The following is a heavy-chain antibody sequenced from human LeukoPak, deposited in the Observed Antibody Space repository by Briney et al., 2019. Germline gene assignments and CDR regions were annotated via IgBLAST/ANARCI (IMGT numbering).Heavy chain of an antibody. V-gene: IGHV4-31*03. CDR2: IYYSGST. CDR1: GGSISSGGYY. J-gene: IGHJ4*02. D-gene: IGHD2-2*03. CDR3: ARAGGFFTPFGY. Sequence: SQTLCLTCTVSGGSISSGGYYWSWIRQHPGKGLEWLGYIYYSGSTYYDPSLQSRVTISVDTSKNQFSLKLSSVTAADTAVYYCARAGGFFTPFGYWGQGTLVTVSS.